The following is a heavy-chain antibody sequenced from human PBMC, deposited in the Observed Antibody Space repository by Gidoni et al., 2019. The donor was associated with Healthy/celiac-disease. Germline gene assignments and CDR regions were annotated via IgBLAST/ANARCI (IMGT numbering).Heavy chain of an antibody. CDR1: GFTFSDYN. CDR3: ARDHPTDYYYYGMDV. CDR2: ISSSGSTI. V-gene: IGHV3-11*01. J-gene: IGHJ6*02. Sequence: QVQLVESGGGLVKPGGSLRLSCAASGFTFSDYNMSCIRQAPGKGLEWFSYISSSGSTIYYADSVKGRFTISRDNAKNSLYLQMNSLRAEDTAVYYCARDHPTDYYYYGMDVWGQGTTVTVSS.